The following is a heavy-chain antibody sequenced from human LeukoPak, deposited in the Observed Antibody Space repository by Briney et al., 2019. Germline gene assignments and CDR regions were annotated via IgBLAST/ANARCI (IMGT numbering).Heavy chain of an antibody. CDR2: IYYSGST. CDR3: ARGADYDILIGFDY. J-gene: IGHJ4*02. D-gene: IGHD3-9*01. Sequence: SETLSLTCAVYGGSFSGYYWSWIRQPPGKGLEWIGYIYYSGSTNYNPSLKSRVTISVDTSKNQFSLKLSSVTAADTAVYYCARGADYDILIGFDYWGQGTLVTVSS. CDR1: GGSFSGYY. V-gene: IGHV4-59*01.